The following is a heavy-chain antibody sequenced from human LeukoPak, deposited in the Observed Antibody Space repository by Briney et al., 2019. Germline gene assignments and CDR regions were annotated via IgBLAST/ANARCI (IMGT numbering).Heavy chain of an antibody. CDR2: INYSGSA. V-gene: IGHV4-30-4*01. Sequence: SETLSLTCTVSGGSISSANYYWSWIRQPPGKGLEWIGYINYSGSAFYNPSLESRIIISVDTSKNQISLKVTSVTAADSAVYYCARKSRTWSNWFDPWGQGTLVTVSS. CDR3: ARKSRTWSNWFDP. CDR1: GGSISSANYY. J-gene: IGHJ5*02. D-gene: IGHD1-1*01.